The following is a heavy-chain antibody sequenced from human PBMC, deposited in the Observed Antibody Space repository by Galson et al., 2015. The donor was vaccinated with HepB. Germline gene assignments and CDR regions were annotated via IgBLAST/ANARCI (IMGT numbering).Heavy chain of an antibody. CDR3: ARHGFRGTYYSALDM. CDR2: IDWDDQK. J-gene: IGHJ3*02. CDR1: GLSLSNTGMR. V-gene: IGHV2-70*04. Sequence: PALVKPTQTLTLTCTLSGLSLSNTGMRVSWIRQPPGKALEWLARIDWDDQKFYNASPRRRLAISKDSSENHVVLTMTNMDPVDTATYFCARHGFRGTYYSALDMWGQGTVVTVSS. D-gene: IGHD1-26*01.